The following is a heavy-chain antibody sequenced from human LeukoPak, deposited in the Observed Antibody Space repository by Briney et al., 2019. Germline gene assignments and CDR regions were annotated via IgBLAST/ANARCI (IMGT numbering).Heavy chain of an antibody. CDR1: GFSFSSYT. Sequence: GGSLRLSCAASGFSFSSYTMMWVRQAPGKGLEWVSSISSSSSYIYYADSVKGRFTISRDNAKNSLYLQMNSLRAEDTAVYYCARDGGAAAGFTYYWGQGTLVTVSS. CDR2: ISSSSSYI. CDR3: ARDGGAAAGFTYY. V-gene: IGHV3-21*01. J-gene: IGHJ4*02. D-gene: IGHD6-13*01.